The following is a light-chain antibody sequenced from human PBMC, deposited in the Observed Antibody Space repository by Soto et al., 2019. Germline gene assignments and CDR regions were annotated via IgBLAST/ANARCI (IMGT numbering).Light chain of an antibody. Sequence: DIQMTQTPSAQSAPIVERVTITCRASQSISNYLDWYQQKPGKAPKLLIYAASRLQSGVSSRFSGSESGTDFTLTISSLQPEDVATYYCQKSYSTPGTFGPGTKGDIK. V-gene: IGKV1-39*01. CDR1: QSISNY. CDR3: QKSYSTPGT. CDR2: AAS. J-gene: IGKJ3*01.